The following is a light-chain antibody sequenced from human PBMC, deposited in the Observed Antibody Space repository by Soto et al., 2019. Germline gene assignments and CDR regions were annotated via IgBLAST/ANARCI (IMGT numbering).Light chain of an antibody. CDR2: EVS. J-gene: IGLJ3*02. Sequence: QSALAQPASVSGSPGQSITISCTGTSSDVGGYNYVSWYQQHPGKAPKLMISEVSNRPSGVSNRFSGSKSGSTASLTISGLQAEDAADYYCSSYTISNTLVFGGGTQLTVL. CDR1: SSDVGGYNY. CDR3: SSYTISNTLV. V-gene: IGLV2-14*01.